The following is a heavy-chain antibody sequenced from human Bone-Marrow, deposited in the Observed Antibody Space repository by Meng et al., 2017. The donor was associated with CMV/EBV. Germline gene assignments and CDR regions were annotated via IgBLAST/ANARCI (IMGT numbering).Heavy chain of an antibody. CDR2: IKQDGSEK. V-gene: IGHV3-7*01. J-gene: IGHJ4*02. D-gene: IGHD5-12*01. CDR1: GFTFSSYW. CDR3: ARERGYSGYEDD. Sequence: GESLKISCAASGFTFSSYWMSWVRQAPGKGLEWVANIKQDGSEKYYVDSVKGRFTISRDNAKNSLYLQMNSLRAEDTAVYYCARERGYSGYEDDWGQGTLVTVSS.